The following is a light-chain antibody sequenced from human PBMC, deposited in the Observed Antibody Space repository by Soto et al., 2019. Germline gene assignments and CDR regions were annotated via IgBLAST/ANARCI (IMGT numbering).Light chain of an antibody. V-gene: IGKV1-39*01. J-gene: IGKJ2*01. CDR3: QQYGKSAMFT. CDR2: AAS. Sequence: DIQMTQSPSSLSASVGDRVTITCRASQSILSYLNWYQQKPGKAPKLLIYAASSLQSGVPSRFSGSGSGTDFTLTISSLQPEDFAVYYCQQYGKSAMFTFGQGTKLEIK. CDR1: QSILSY.